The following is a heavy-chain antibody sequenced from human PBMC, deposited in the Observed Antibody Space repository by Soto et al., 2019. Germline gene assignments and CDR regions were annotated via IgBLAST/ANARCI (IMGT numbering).Heavy chain of an antibody. J-gene: IGHJ4*02. CDR3: ARDSLALFDS. V-gene: IGHV4-61*01. CDR2: IHSSGST. CDR1: DGSVSSGNYY. Sequence: QAQLQESGPGLVKTSETLSLTCTVSDGSVSSGNYYWTWIRQPPGKGLEWIGYIHSSGSTLYNPSIKSRVFISVDTSMNQFSLKLTSVTAADTALYFCARDSLALFDSWGQGTLVTVSS. D-gene: IGHD5-12*01.